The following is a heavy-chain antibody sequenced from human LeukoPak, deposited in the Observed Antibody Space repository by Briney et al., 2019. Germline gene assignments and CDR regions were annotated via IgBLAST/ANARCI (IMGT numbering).Heavy chain of an antibody. Sequence: ASVKVSCKASGGTFSSYAISWVRQAPGQGLEWMGGIIPIFGTANYAQKFQGRVTITADESTSRVYMELSSLRSEDTAVYYCATTRLNWFDPWGQGTLVTVFS. D-gene: IGHD1/OR15-1a*01. V-gene: IGHV1-69*13. CDR3: ATTRLNWFDP. J-gene: IGHJ5*02. CDR2: IIPIFGTA. CDR1: GGTFSSYA.